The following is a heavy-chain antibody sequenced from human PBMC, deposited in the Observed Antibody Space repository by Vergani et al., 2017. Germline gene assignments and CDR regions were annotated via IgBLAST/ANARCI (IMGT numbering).Heavy chain of an antibody. CDR1: GGSMRGYY. D-gene: IGHD3-10*01. J-gene: IGHJ5*02. CDR3: GRVADFYGLGSRLLDL. CDR2: MYHSGST. Sequence: QVGLQESGPGLVKPSETLSLPCCVSGGSMRGYYWSWIRQPPGKELEWIGYMYHSGSTNYNPSLETRVTISGDTSKNQFSLKLNSVTAADTAVYYCGRVADFYGLGSRLLDLWGQGILVTVSS. V-gene: IGHV4-59*01.